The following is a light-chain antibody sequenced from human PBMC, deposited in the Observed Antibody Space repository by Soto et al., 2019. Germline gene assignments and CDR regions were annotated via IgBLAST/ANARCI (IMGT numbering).Light chain of an antibody. V-gene: IGKV1-9*01. CDR3: QQLNSYPT. Sequence: DVQLTQSPSFLSASVGDRVTFTCRASQDINSYLAWYQQKPGKAPKLLIYGASRLQNGVPSRFSGSGSGKEFTLPVSSLQPEDFETCYCQQLNSYPTFGGGTKVAIK. CDR1: QDINSY. J-gene: IGKJ4*01. CDR2: GAS.